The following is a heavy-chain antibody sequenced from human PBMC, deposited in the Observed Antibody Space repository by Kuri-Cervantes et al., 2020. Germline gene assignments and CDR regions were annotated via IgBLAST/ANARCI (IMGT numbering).Heavy chain of an antibody. CDR2: ISSSGTDR. CDR3: ANKAAKKWGRDTAMGGFDY. CDR1: GFTFSSYS. J-gene: IGHJ4*02. Sequence: GESLKISCAASGFTFSSYSMNWVRQAPGKGLEWVSSISSSGTDRYYADSVKGRFTISKDNTKKLLFLQMDSLRAEDTAVYYCANKAAKKWGRDTAMGGFDYWGQGTLVTVSS. V-gene: IGHV3-21*04. D-gene: IGHD5-18*01.